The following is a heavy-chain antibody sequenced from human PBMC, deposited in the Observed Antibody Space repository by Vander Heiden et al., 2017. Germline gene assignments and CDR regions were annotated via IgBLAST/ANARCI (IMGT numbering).Heavy chain of an antibody. CDR3: AKLLVRRAMVTQD. J-gene: IGHJ4*02. V-gene: IGHV3-30*18. D-gene: IGHD5-18*01. CDR2: ISYDGSNK. CDR1: GFTFSSDG. Sequence: QVQLVESGGGVLQPGRSLSLSCAASGFTFSSDGMHWGRQAPGKGLEWVAVISYDGSNKYYADSVKGRFTSSRDNSKNTLYLQMNSLRAEDTAVYYCAKLLVRRAMVTQDWGQGTLVTVSS.